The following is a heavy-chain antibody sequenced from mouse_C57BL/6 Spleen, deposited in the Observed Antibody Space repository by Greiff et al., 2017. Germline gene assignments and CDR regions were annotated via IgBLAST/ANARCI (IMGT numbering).Heavy chain of an antibody. Sequence: EVQVVESGGGLVKPGGSLKLSCAASGFTFSSYAMSWVRQTPEKRLEWVATISDGGSYTYYPDNVKGRFTISRDNAKNNLYLQMSHLKSEDTAMYYCATYDYDAWFAYWGQGTLVTVSA. CDR2: ISDGGSYT. CDR3: ATYDYDAWFAY. J-gene: IGHJ3*01. CDR1: GFTFSSYA. D-gene: IGHD2-4*01. V-gene: IGHV5-4*01.